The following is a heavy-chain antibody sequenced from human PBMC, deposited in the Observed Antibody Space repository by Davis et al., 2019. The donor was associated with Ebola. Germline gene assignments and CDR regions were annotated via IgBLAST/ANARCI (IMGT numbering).Heavy chain of an antibody. Sequence: SVKVSCKASGGTFSSYAISWVRQAPGQGLEWMGGIIPIFGTANYAQNFLDRVTITADESTTTAYMEMRSLRPEDTAVYFCARGETGFYFDSSDSPTWFDPWGQGTLLTVSS. CDR3: ARGETGFYFDSSDSPTWFDP. CDR1: GGTFSSYA. J-gene: IGHJ5*02. V-gene: IGHV1-69*13. D-gene: IGHD6-25*01. CDR2: IIPIFGTA.